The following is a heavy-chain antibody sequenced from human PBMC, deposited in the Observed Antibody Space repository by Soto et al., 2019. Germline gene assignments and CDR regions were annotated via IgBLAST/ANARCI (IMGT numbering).Heavy chain of an antibody. J-gene: IGHJ1*01. CDR1: GGTFSSYA. V-gene: IGHV1-69*13. CDR2: IIPIFGTA. CDR3: ARDPYCGGDCSNYFQH. D-gene: IGHD2-21*02. Sequence: SVKVSCKASGGTFSSYAISWVRQAPGQGLEWMGGIIPIFGTANYAQKFQGRVTITADESTSTAYMELSSLRSEDTAVYYCARDPYCGGDCSNYFQHWGQGTLVTVSS.